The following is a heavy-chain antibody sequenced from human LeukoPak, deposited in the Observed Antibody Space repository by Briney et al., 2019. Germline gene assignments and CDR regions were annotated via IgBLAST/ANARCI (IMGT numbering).Heavy chain of an antibody. CDR3: ARGSKILPFDP. J-gene: IGHJ5*02. Sequence: GASVKVSCKASGYTFTSYGISWVRQATGQGLEWMGWMNPNSGNTGYAQKFQGRVTMTRNTSISTAYMELGSLRSEDTAVYYCARGSKILPFDPWGQGTLVTVSS. D-gene: IGHD3-3*01. CDR1: GYTFTSYG. CDR2: MNPNSGNT. V-gene: IGHV1-8*02.